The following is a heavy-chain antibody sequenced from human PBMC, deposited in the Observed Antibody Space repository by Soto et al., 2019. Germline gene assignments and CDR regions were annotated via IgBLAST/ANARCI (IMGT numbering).Heavy chain of an antibody. J-gene: IGHJ3*02. V-gene: IGHV3-30*04. CDR3: ASAVSASNAFDI. D-gene: IGHD3-16*01. CDR1: GFTFSSYA. CDR2: ISYDGSNK. Sequence: GGSLRLSCAASGFTFSSYAMHWVRQAPGKGLGWVAVISYDGSNKYYADSVKGPFTISRDNSKNTLYLQMNSLGAEDSAVYDSASAVSASNAFDIWGQGTMVTVSS.